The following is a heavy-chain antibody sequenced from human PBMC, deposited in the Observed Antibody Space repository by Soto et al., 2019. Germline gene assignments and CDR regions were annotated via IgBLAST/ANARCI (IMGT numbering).Heavy chain of an antibody. CDR1: GGSISSGDYY. J-gene: IGHJ6*02. CDR2: IYYSGST. Sequence: SETLSLTCTVSGGSISSGDYYWSWIRQPPGKGLEWIGYIYYSGSTYYNPSLKSRVTISVDTSKNQFSPKLSSVTAADTAVYYCARDYYGSGSYYNGHYYYGMDVWGQGTTVTVSS. D-gene: IGHD3-10*01. V-gene: IGHV4-30-4*01. CDR3: ARDYYGSGSYYNGHYYYGMDV.